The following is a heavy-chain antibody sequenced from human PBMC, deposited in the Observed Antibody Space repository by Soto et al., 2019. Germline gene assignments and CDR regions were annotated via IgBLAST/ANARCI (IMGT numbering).Heavy chain of an antibody. V-gene: IGHV1-69*12. D-gene: IGHD3-16*02. Sequence: QVQLVQSGAEVKKPGSSVKVSCKASGGTFSSYAISWVRQAPGQGLEWMGGIIPIFGTANYEQKFQGRVTITADESTSTDYMELSSLRSEDTAVYYCARDERALRAFDIWGQGTMVTVSS. J-gene: IGHJ3*02. CDR3: ARDERALRAFDI. CDR2: IIPIFGTA. CDR1: GGTFSSYA.